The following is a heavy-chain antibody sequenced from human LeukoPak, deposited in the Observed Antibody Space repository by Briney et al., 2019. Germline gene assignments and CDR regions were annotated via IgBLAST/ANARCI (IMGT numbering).Heavy chain of an antibody. V-gene: IGHV4-38-2*02. D-gene: IGHD5-12*01. CDR1: GYSISSGYY. J-gene: IGHJ4*02. Sequence: PSETLSLTCTVSGYSISSGYYWGWVRQPPGKGLEWIGSLFHTGSPYSNPSLQSRVTISVDTSKNQFTLKLNSVIAADTAVYYCTRDSGYKFDFWGQGTLVMVSS. CDR2: LFHTGSP. CDR3: TRDSGYKFDF.